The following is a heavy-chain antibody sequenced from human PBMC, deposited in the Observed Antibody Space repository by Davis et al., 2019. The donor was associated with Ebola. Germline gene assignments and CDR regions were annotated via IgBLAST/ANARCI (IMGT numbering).Heavy chain of an antibody. V-gene: IGHV4-34*01. CDR2: INHSGST. D-gene: IGHD2-15*01. CDR1: GGSFNGYY. J-gene: IGHJ4*02. Sequence: MPGGSLRLSCAVYGGSFNGYYWSWIRQPPGKGLEWIGEINHSGSTNYNPSLKSRVTISVDTSKNQFSLKLSSVTAADTAVYYCARRRGRNCSGGSCYWDYWGQGTLVTVSS. CDR3: ARRRGRNCSGGSCYWDY.